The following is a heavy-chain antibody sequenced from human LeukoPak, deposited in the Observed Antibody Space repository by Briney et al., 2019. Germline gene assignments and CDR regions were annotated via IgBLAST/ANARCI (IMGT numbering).Heavy chain of an antibody. CDR3: ARDLEDYYGSGSPRGFDY. J-gene: IGHJ4*02. CDR2: IKQDGSEK. V-gene: IGHV3-7*01. D-gene: IGHD3-10*01. CDR1: GFTFSSYW. Sequence: GGSLRLSCAAPGFTFSSYWMSWVRQAPGKGLEWVANIKQDGSEKYYVDSVKGRFTISRDNAKNSLYLQMNSLRAEDTAVYYCARDLEDYYGSGSPRGFDYWGQGTLVTVSS.